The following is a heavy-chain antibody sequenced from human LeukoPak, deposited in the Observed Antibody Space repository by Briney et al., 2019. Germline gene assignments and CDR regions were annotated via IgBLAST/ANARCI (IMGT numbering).Heavy chain of an antibody. Sequence: PGRSLRLSCAASGFTFDNYAMNWVRQVPGKGLEWISLISWNSGTIGYADSVKDRFTISRDNANNFLYLQMNSLRAEDTALYYCARAYKDRSLAGKKEFFQHWGQGTLVTVSS. D-gene: IGHD6-19*01. CDR2: ISWNSGTI. V-gene: IGHV3-9*01. J-gene: IGHJ1*01. CDR1: GFTFDNYA. CDR3: ARAYKDRSLAGKKEFFQH.